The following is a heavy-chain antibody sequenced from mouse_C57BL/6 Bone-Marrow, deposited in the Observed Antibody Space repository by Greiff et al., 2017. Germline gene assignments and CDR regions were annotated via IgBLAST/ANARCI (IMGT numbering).Heavy chain of an antibody. V-gene: IGHV1-81*01. J-gene: IGHJ1*03. CDR3: AREGYSWYFDV. CDR2: IYPRSGNT. CDR1: GYTFTSYC. Sequence: VQLVESGAELARPGASVKLSCTASGYTFTSYCISWVKQRTGQGLEWIGEIYPRSGNTYYNEKFKGKATLTADKSSSTAYMELRSLTSEDSAVYFCAREGYSWYFDVWGTGTTVTVSS. D-gene: IGHD2-3*01.